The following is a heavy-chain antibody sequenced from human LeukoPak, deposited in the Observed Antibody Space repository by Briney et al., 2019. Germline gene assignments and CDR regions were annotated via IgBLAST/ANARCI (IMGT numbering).Heavy chain of an antibody. V-gene: IGHV1-69*13. Sequence: ASVKVSCKGSGGTFSSYAISWVRQAPGQGLEWMGGIIPIFGRANYAQKFQGRVTITADESTSTAYMELSSLRSEDTAVYYCARDRPRNLLWAVAGRCAFDIWGQGTMVTVSS. CDR2: IIPIFGRA. D-gene: IGHD6-19*01. J-gene: IGHJ3*02. CDR1: GGTFSSYA. CDR3: ARDRPRNLLWAVAGRCAFDI.